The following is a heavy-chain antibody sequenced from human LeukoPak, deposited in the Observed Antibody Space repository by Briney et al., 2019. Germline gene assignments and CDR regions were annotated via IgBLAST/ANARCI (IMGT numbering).Heavy chain of an antibody. J-gene: IGHJ6*02. CDR3: ARDHRIDRVATLDYYYYGMDV. D-gene: IGHD5-12*01. CDR1: GYTFTGYY. V-gene: IGHV1-2*02. CDR2: INPNSGGT. Sequence: ASVKVSCKASGYTFTGYYMHWVRQAPGQGLEWMGWINPNSGGTNYAQKFQGRVTMTGDTSISTAYMELSRLRSDDTAVYYCARDHRIDRVATLDYYYYGMDVWGQGTTVTVSS.